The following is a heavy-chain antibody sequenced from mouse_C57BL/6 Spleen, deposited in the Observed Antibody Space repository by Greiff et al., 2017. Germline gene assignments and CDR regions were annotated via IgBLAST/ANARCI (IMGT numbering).Heavy chain of an antibody. J-gene: IGHJ3*01. CDR3: TRSDYYGSSPWFAY. V-gene: IGHV1-15*01. D-gene: IGHD1-1*01. CDR1: GYTFTDYE. Sequence: QVQLQQPGAELVRPGASVTLSCKASGYTFTDYEMHWVKQTPVHGLEWIGAIDPETGGTAYNQKFKGKAILTADKSSSTAYMELRSLTSEDSAVYYCTRSDYYGSSPWFAYWGQGTLVTVSA. CDR2: IDPETGGT.